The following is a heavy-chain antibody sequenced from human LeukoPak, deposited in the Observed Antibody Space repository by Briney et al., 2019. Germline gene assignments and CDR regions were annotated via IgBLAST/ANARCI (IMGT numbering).Heavy chain of an antibody. D-gene: IGHD2-2*01. CDR1: GYTFTGYY. Sequence: GASVKVSCKASGYTFTGYYMHWVRQAPGQGLEWMGIINPSGGSTSYAQKFQGRVTMTRDTSTSTVYMELSSLRSEDTAVYYCARDNLVRHCSSTSCYFQSGWFDPWGQGTLVTVSS. V-gene: IGHV1-46*01. CDR2: INPSGGST. J-gene: IGHJ5*02. CDR3: ARDNLVRHCSSTSCYFQSGWFDP.